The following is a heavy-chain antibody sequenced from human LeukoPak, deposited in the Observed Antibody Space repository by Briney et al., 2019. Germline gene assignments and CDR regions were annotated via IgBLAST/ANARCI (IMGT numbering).Heavy chain of an antibody. V-gene: IGHV3-21*01. D-gene: IGHD3-10*01. CDR2: ISSSSSYI. CDR3: ARGGLLWSSGGYFDY. Sequence: PGGSLRLSCAASGFTFSSYSMHWVRQAPGKGLEWVSSISSSSSYIYYADSVKGRFTISRDNAKNSLYLQMNSLRAEDTAVYYCARGGLLWSSGGYFDYWGQGTLVTVSS. CDR1: GFTFSSYS. J-gene: IGHJ4*02.